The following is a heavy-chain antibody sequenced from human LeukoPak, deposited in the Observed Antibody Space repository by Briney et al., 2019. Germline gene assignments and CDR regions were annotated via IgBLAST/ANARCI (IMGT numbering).Heavy chain of an antibody. CDR3: TRVGYIDEGIDY. Sequence: GGSLRLSCAASGFTFSSYWMSWVRQAPGEGLEWVAKIKQDGSKKSYVDSVKGRFTISRDNAKNSLYLQMNSLRAEDTAIYYCTRVGYIDEGIDYWGQGTLVTVSS. CDR2: IKQDGSKK. J-gene: IGHJ4*02. D-gene: IGHD5-24*01. CDR1: GFTFSSYW. V-gene: IGHV3-7*04.